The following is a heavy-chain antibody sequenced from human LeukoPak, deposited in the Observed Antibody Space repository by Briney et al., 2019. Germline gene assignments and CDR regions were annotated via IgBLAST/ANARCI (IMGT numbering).Heavy chain of an antibody. D-gene: IGHD2-2*01. CDR1: GGSISSYY. CDR3: ARVRLYRLLHAFDI. Sequence: PSETLSLTCTVSGGSISSYYWSWIRQPPGKGLEWIGYFYYTGSTNYNPSLKSRVTISLDTSKNQFSLKLSSVTAADTAVYYCARVRLYRLLHAFDIWGQGTTVTVSS. CDR2: FYYTGST. V-gene: IGHV4-59*01. J-gene: IGHJ3*02.